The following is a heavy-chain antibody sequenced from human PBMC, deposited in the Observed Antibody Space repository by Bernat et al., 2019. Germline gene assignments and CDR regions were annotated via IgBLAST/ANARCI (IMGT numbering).Heavy chain of an antibody. Sequence: EVQLVESGGGLVKPGGSLRLSCAASGFTFSSNSMNWVRQAPGKGLEWVSYITSSSTYIYYADSVKGRFTISRDNAKNSLNLQMKSLRAEDTAMYYCARWGHLGELSLSAYWGQGTLVTVSS. V-gene: IGHV3-21*01. J-gene: IGHJ4*02. CDR1: GFTFSSNS. CDR2: ITSSSTYI. D-gene: IGHD3-16*02. CDR3: ARWGHLGELSLSAY.